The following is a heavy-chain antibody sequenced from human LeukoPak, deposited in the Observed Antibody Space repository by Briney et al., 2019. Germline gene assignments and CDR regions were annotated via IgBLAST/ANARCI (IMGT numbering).Heavy chain of an antibody. CDR2: INHSGST. J-gene: IGHJ4*02. CDR3: ARGLSPRINMVRGVRPPFRGVFDY. Sequence: SATLSLTCAVYGESFSGYYWSWIRQPPGKGLEWIGEINHSGSTNYNPTLKSRVTISVDTSKNQFSLKLSSVTAADTAVYYCARGLSPRINMVRGVRPPFRGVFDYWGQGTLVTVSS. V-gene: IGHV4-34*01. D-gene: IGHD3-10*01. CDR1: GESFSGYY.